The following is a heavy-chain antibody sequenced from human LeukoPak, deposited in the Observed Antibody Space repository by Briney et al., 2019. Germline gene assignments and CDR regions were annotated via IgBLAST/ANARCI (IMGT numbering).Heavy chain of an antibody. V-gene: IGHV3-21*04. CDR3: AREGYYDSSGYYSIFDY. CDR1: GFTFSSYS. J-gene: IGHJ4*02. CDR2: ISSSSSYI. D-gene: IGHD3-22*01. Sequence: PGGSLRLSCAASGFTFSSYSMNWVRQAPGKGLEWVSSISSSSSYIYYADSVKGRFTISRDNAKNSLYLQMNSLRAEDTALYYCAREGYYDSSGYYSIFDYWGQGTLVTVSS.